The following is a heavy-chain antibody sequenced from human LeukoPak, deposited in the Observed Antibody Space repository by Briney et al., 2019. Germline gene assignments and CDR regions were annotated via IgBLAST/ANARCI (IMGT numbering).Heavy chain of an antibody. CDR2: IYYSGST. Sequence: SETLSLTCAVYGGSFSGYYWSWIRQPPGKGLEWIGYIYYSGSTNYNPSLKSRVTISVDTSKNQFSLKLSSVTAADTAVYYCARGRGYSYGPFDYWGQGTLVTVSS. CDR3: ARGRGYSYGPFDY. CDR1: GGSFSGYY. D-gene: IGHD5-18*01. J-gene: IGHJ4*02. V-gene: IGHV4-34*01.